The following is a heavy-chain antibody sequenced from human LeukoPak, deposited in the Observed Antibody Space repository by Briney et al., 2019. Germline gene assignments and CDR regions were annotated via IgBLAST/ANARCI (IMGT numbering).Heavy chain of an antibody. V-gene: IGHV4-61*02. CDR1: GASISSGSYY. CDR2: IYTSGYT. CDR3: ARAHSSSWQGPFDY. Sequence: KPSETLSLTCTVSGASISSGSYYWSWIRQPAGKGLEWIGRIYTSGYTNYNPSLKSRATISVDTSKNQFSLKLSSVTAADTAVYYCARAHSSSWQGPFDYWGQGTLVTVSS. J-gene: IGHJ4*02. D-gene: IGHD6-13*01.